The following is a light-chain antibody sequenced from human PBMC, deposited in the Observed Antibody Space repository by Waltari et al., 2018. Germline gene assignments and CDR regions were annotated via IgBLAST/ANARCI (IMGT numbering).Light chain of an antibody. CDR3: SSNAGRGIV. Sequence: QSALTQPASVSGSPGQSITVSCTGASSDAGSYDLVCWYQQHPGKAPKLIIYEGNKRPSVVSSRFSGFKSGNTASLTISGLQSEDEAEYYCSSNAGRGIVFGGGTKLTVL. CDR1: SSDAGSYDL. CDR2: EGN. J-gene: IGLJ2*01. V-gene: IGLV2-23*01.